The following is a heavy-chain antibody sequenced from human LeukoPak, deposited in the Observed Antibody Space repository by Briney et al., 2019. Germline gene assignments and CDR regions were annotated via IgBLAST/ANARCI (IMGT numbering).Heavy chain of an antibody. CDR1: GFTFSSYG. J-gene: IGHJ4*02. CDR3: ASSPAPRSVFDY. D-gene: IGHD6-6*01. Sequence: GGSLRLSCAASGFTFSSYGMHWVRQAPGKGLEWVAVIWYDGSNKYYADSVKGRFTISRDNSKNTLYLQMNSLRAEDTAVYYCASSPAPRSVFDYWGQGTLVTVSS. V-gene: IGHV3-33*01. CDR2: IWYDGSNK.